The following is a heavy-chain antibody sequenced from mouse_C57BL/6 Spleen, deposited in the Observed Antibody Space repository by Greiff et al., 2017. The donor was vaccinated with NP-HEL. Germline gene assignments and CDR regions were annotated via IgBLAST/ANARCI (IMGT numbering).Heavy chain of an antibody. CDR3: ARRNDYDGGSFAY. CDR1: GFTFSSYG. Sequence: EVKLQESGGDLVKPGGSLKLSCAASGFTFSSYGMSWVRQTPDKRLEWVATISSGGSYTYYPDSVKGRFTISRDNAKNTLYLQMSSLKSEDTAMYYCARRNDYDGGSFAYWGQGTLVTVSA. J-gene: IGHJ3*01. D-gene: IGHD2-4*01. CDR2: ISSGGSYT. V-gene: IGHV5-6*02.